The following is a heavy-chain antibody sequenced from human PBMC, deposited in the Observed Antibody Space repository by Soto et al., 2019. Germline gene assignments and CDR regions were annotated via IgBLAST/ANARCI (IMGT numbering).Heavy chain of an antibody. Sequence: GGSLRLSCAASGFTFSSSAISSVRQAPGKGLEWVSAIGGSGGSTYYADSVKGRFTISRDNSKSTLNLQMNSLRGEDTALSYCAKLWFGELAPVDYWGQGTLVTVSS. D-gene: IGHD3-10*01. J-gene: IGHJ4*02. V-gene: IGHV3-23*01. CDR3: AKLWFGELAPVDY. CDR2: IGGSGGST. CDR1: GFTFSSSA.